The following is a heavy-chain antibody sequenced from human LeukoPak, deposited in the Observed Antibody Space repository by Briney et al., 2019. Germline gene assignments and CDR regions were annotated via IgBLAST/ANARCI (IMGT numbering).Heavy chain of an antibody. V-gene: IGHV3-53*04. CDR2: IYSGGST. CDR3: ARDFNLSGGYYGMDV. Sequence: PGGSLRLSCAASGLTVSSNYMSWVRQAPGKGLEWVSVIYSGGSTYYADSVKGRFTISRHNSKNTLYLQMNSLRAEDTAVYYCARDFNLSGGYYGMDVSGQGTTVTVSS. J-gene: IGHJ6*02. D-gene: IGHD6-25*01. CDR1: GLTVSSNY.